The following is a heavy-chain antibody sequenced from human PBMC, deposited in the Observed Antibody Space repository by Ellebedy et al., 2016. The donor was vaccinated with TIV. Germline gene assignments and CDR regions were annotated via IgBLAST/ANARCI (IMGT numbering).Heavy chain of an antibody. Sequence: GESLKISXAASGFTFSSYGMHWVRQAPGKGLEWVAVIWYDGSNKYYADSVKGRFTISRDNSKNTLYLQMNSLRAEDTAVYYCARDSDGSGEINYYFDYWGQGTLVTVSS. V-gene: IGHV3-33*01. CDR1: GFTFSSYG. CDR2: IWYDGSNK. CDR3: ARDSDGSGEINYYFDY. D-gene: IGHD3-10*01. J-gene: IGHJ4*02.